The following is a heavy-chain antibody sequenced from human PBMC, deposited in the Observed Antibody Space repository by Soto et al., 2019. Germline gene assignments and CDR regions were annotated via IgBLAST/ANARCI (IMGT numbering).Heavy chain of an antibody. CDR3: ARAHYYDNTGPPPV. CDR2: INPNSGGT. D-gene: IGHD3-22*01. CDR1: GYTFTGYY. Sequence: GASVKVSCKASGYTFTGYYMHWVRQAPGQGLEWMGWINPNSGGTNYAQKFQGRVTMTRDTSISTAYMELSSLRAEDTAVYYCARAHYYDNTGPPPVGGQGTLVTVSS. J-gene: IGHJ4*02. V-gene: IGHV1-2*02.